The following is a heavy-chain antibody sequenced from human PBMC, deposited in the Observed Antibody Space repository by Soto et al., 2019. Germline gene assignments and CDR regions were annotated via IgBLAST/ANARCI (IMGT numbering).Heavy chain of an antibody. V-gene: IGHV3-7*01. CDR2: IKPDGSEK. CDR3: ARDLGYCSGGTCYTVLDY. D-gene: IGHD2-15*01. J-gene: IGHJ4*02. CDR1: GFTFSSNW. Sequence: GGSLRLSCAASGFTFSSNWMSWVRQAPGKGLEWVANIKPDGSEKYYVDSVRGRFTISRDNAKNSLYLQMNSLRAEDTAVYYCARDLGYCSGGTCYTVLDYWGQGTLVTVSS.